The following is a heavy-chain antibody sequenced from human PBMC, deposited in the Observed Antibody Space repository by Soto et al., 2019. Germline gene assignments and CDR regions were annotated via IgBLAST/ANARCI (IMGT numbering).Heavy chain of an antibody. CDR2: IWYDGSKK. V-gene: IGHV3-33*01. D-gene: IGHD4-17*01. J-gene: IGHJ6*02. Sequence: GGSLRLSCAASGFTFSSYGMHWVRQAPGKGLEWVAVIWYDGSKKYYADSVKGRFTISRDNSKNTLYLQMNSLRAEDTAVHYCARDRAGDYGYGMDVWGQGTTVTVSS. CDR3: ARDRAGDYGYGMDV. CDR1: GFTFSSYG.